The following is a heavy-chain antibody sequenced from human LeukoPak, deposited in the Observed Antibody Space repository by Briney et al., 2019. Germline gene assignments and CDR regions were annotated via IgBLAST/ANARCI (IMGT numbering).Heavy chain of an antibody. V-gene: IGHV1-46*01. Sequence: ASVKVSCKASGYTFTSYYMHWVRQAPGQGLEWMGIINPSGGSTSYAQKFQGRVTMTRDTSTSTVYMELSSLRSEDTAVYYCARRGLDYYDSSGYYNPPRGYWGQGTLVTVSS. CDR3: ARRGLDYYDSSGYYNPPRGY. CDR2: INPSGGST. CDR1: GYTFTSYY. J-gene: IGHJ4*02. D-gene: IGHD3-22*01.